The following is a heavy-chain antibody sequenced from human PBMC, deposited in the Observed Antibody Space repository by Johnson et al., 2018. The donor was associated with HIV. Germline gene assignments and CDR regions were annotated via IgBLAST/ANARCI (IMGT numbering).Heavy chain of an antibody. CDR3: ARGWVRVAARYAFDI. Sequence: VQLVESGGGVVQPGRSLRLSCAASGFTFDDYAMHWVRQAPGKGLEWVSGISWNSGSIGYADSVKGRFTISRDNSKNTLYLQMNSLRPEDTAVYFCARGWVRVAARYAFDIWCQGTRVTVSS. V-gene: IGHV3-9*01. J-gene: IGHJ3*02. CDR1: GFTFDDYA. D-gene: IGHD6-6*01. CDR2: ISWNSGSI.